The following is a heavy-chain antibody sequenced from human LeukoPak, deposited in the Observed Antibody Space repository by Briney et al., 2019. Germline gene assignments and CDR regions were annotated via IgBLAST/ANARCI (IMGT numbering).Heavy chain of an antibody. CDR3: ARSPDILTGYYYFDY. Sequence: PGGSLRFSCAASGFTVSSNHMSWVRQAPGKGLEWVSVIYSGGSTYYADSVKGRFTISRDNSKNTLYLQMNSLRAEDTAVYYCARSPDILTGYYYFDYWGQGTLVTVSS. D-gene: IGHD3-9*01. CDR2: IYSGGST. CDR1: GFTVSSNH. V-gene: IGHV3-66*01. J-gene: IGHJ4*02.